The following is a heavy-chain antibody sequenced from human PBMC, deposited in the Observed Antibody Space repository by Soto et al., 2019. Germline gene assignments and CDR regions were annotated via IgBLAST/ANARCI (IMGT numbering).Heavy chain of an antibody. CDR3: ARAPRECGFDY. CDR1: GYTFTSYD. D-gene: IGHD3-10*01. CDR2: MNPNSGNT. Sequence: QVQLVQSGAEVKKTGASVKVSCKASGYTFTSYDINWVRQATGQGPEWMGWMNPNSGNTGYAQKFQGRVTMTRRTSTRTAYMELSSLRSDDTAVYYCARAPRECGFDYLGSGPLVTVS. J-gene: IGHJ4*02. V-gene: IGHV1-8*01.